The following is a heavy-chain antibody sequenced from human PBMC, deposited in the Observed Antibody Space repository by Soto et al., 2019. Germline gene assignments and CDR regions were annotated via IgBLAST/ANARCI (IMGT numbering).Heavy chain of an antibody. D-gene: IGHD3-3*01. V-gene: IGHV3-33*01. CDR2: IWYDGSNK. CDR3: ARGSRSGFDFDY. CDR1: GFTFSSYG. J-gene: IGHJ4*02. Sequence: QVQLVESGGGVVQPGRSLRLSCAASGFTFSSYGMHWVRQAPGKGLEWVAVIWYDGSNKHYADSVKGRFTISRDNSKNTLYLQMNSLRAEDTAVYYCARGSRSGFDFDYWGQGTLVTVSS.